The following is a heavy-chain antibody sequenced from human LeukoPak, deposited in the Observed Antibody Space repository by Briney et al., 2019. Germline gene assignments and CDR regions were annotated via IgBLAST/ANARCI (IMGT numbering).Heavy chain of an antibody. CDR3: ARLLWFGELSTGTRRSFDY. V-gene: IGHV1-2*02. CDR1: GYTFTGYY. Sequence: ASLKVSCKASGYTFTGYYMHWVRQAPGQGLEWMGWINANIGGTNYAQKFQGRVTMTRDTSISTAYMELSRLRSDDTAVYYCARLLWFGELSTGTRRSFDYWGQGTLVTVS. J-gene: IGHJ4*02. D-gene: IGHD3-10*01. CDR2: INANIGGT.